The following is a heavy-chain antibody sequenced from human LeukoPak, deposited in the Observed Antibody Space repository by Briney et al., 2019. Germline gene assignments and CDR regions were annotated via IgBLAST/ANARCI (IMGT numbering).Heavy chain of an antibody. CDR1: GYTFTSYG. Sequence: ASVKVSCKASGYTFTSYGFSWVRQAPGQGLEWVGWISAYNHNTKYAQKLQGRVTMTTDTSTTTAYMELRSLRSDDTAVYYCATPAVAGLIFDHWGQGTLVTVSS. J-gene: IGHJ4*02. D-gene: IGHD6-19*01. V-gene: IGHV1-18*01. CDR3: ATPAVAGLIFDH. CDR2: ISAYNHNT.